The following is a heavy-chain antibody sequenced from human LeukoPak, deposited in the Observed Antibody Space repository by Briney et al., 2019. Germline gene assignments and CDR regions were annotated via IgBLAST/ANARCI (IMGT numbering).Heavy chain of an antibody. CDR2: KDQDGSEN. J-gene: IGHJ4*02. V-gene: IGHV3-7*01. Sequence: PGGSLRLSCAASGFTFSSYWMSWVRQAPGKGLEWVANKDQDGSENYYVDSVKGRFTISRDNAKNSLYLQMDSLRPEDTAVYFCARRHRSGWPNFDYWGQGTLVTVSS. D-gene: IGHD6-19*01. CDR1: GFTFSSYW. CDR3: ARRHRSGWPNFDY.